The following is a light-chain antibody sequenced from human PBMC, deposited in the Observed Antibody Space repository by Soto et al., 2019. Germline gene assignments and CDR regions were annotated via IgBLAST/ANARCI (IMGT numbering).Light chain of an antibody. V-gene: IGKV3-11*01. Sequence: EIGLTQSPATLFLSPGERATLSCRASQSVSSYLAWYQQKPGQAPRLLIYDASNRATGIPARFSGSGSGTDFTLTISSLEPEDFAVYYCQQRSNWVSFGGGTRWIS. J-gene: IGKJ4*01. CDR3: QQRSNWVS. CDR2: DAS. CDR1: QSVSSY.